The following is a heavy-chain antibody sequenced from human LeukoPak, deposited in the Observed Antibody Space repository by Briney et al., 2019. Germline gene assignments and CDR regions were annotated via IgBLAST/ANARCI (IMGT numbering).Heavy chain of an antibody. CDR1: GGSLGTYY. CDR3: ARNAPQWLDY. D-gene: IGHD6-19*01. J-gene: IGHJ4*02. V-gene: IGHV4-59*12. CDR2: IYYSGST. Sequence: PSETLSLTCTVSGGSLGTYYWSWIRQPPGKGLEWIGSIYYSGSTYYNPSLKSRVTISVDTSKNQFSLKLSSVTAADTAVYYCARNAPQWLDYWGQGTLVTVSS.